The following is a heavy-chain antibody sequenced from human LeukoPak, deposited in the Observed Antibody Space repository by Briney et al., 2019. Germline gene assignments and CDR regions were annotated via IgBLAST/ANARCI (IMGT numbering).Heavy chain of an antibody. CDR1: GYTFTSYG. D-gene: IGHD3-10*01. Sequence: ASVKVSCKASGYTFTSYGITWVRQAPGQGLEWIGWISAYDGNTNSAQKFQGRVTMTTDTSTSTAYMELRSLRSDDTAVYYCARDGYGSGKGYFDYWGQGTLVTVSS. CDR3: ARDGYGSGKGYFDY. V-gene: IGHV1-18*01. J-gene: IGHJ4*02. CDR2: ISAYDGNT.